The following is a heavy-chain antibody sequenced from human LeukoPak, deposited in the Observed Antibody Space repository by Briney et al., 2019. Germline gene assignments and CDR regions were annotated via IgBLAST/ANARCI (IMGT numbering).Heavy chain of an antibody. CDR2: INPNSGGT. CDR1: GYTFTGYY. Sequence: ASVKVSCKASGYTFTGYYMHWVRQAPGQGLEWMGWINPNSGGTNYAQKFQGRVTMTRDTSISTAYMELSRLRSDDTAVYYCARVMRYSSGSKYYFDYWGQGTLVTVSS. J-gene: IGHJ4*02. V-gene: IGHV1-2*02. D-gene: IGHD6-19*01. CDR3: ARVMRYSSGSKYYFDY.